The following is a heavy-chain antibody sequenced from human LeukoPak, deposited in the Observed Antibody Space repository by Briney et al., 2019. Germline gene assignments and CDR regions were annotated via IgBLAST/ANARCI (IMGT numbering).Heavy chain of an antibody. CDR1: GFSVNTNY. CDR2: LYSGGGA. V-gene: IGHV3-66*01. J-gene: IGHJ4*02. D-gene: IGHD2-2*01. CDR3: ARVPVPAATSYYFDY. Sequence: GGSLRLSCAASGFSVNTNYMTWVRQAPGKGLEWVSVLYSGGGAYYADSVKDRFTISRDNSKNTLYLQMNSLRAEDTAVYYCARVPVPAATSYYFDYWGQGTLVTVSS.